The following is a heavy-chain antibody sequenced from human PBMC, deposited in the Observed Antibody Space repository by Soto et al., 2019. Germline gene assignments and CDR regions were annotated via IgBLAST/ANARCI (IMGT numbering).Heavy chain of an antibody. V-gene: IGHV3-23*01. CDR1: GFTFSGYA. CDR3: AKDLCDSSGYPIYYFDY. D-gene: IGHD3-22*01. J-gene: IGHJ4*02. CDR2: ISGSGGST. Sequence: GGSLRLPCPTSGFTFSGYAMRWVRQAPRKGLEWVSDISGSGGSTYYADSVKGRFTIARDNSKNTLYQQMNSLRAEDTAVYYCAKDLCDSSGYPIYYFDYWGQGTLVTVSS.